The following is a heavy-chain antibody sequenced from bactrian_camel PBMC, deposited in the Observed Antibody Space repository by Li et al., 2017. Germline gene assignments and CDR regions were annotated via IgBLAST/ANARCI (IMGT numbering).Heavy chain of an antibody. V-gene: IGHV3S40*01. J-gene: IGHJ4*01. CDR2: INSRMIT. CDR1: GFAFRDNY. Sequence: DVQLVESGGGLVQPGGSLKLSCAASGFAFRDNYITWVRRDPGKGLEWVSSINSRMITDYTNAVKGRFTISRDNARSTVYLQLNSLTTEDTAIYYCLVGFDYWGQGTQVTVS. D-gene: IGHD2*01. CDR3: LVGFDY.